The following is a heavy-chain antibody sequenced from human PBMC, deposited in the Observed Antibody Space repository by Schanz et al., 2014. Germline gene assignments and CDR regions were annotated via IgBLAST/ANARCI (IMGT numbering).Heavy chain of an antibody. V-gene: IGHV3-21*01. CDR1: GFTFSSYG. Sequence: VQLVESGGGVVQPGRSLRLSCAASGFTFSSYGMHWVRQSPGKGLEWVSSISSSSSYISYADSVKGRFTISRDNAKNSLYLQMNSLRAEDTAVYYCARFLARYQYYGVDVWGQGTTVIVSS. J-gene: IGHJ6*02. CDR2: ISSSSSYI. CDR3: ARFLARYQYYGVDV. D-gene: IGHD3-3*01.